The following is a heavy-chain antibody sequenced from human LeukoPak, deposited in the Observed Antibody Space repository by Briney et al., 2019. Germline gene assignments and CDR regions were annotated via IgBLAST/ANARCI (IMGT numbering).Heavy chain of an antibody. V-gene: IGHV1-8*01. Sequence: ASVKVSCKASGYTFTSHDINWVRQATGQGLEWMGWMNPNSGNTGYAQKFQGRVTMTRNTSISTAYMELSSLRSEDTAVYYCARVKSKGRWLQFGYWGQGTLVTVSS. CDR1: GYTFTSHD. CDR2: MNPNSGNT. CDR3: ARVKSKGRWLQFGY. D-gene: IGHD5-24*01. J-gene: IGHJ4*02.